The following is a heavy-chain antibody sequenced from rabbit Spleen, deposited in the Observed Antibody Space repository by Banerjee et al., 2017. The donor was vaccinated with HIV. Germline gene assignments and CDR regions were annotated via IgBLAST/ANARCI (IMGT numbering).Heavy chain of an antibody. CDR3: ARDLVVAIGWNFNL. V-gene: IGHV1S40*01. CDR1: GIDFSGTVY. Sequence: QSLEESGGDLVKPEGSLTLTCAASGIDFSGTVYVCWVRQAPGKGLEWISCIAGSSSGFTYSATWAKGRFTCSKTSSTTVTLQMTSLTVADTATYFCARDLVVAIGWNFNLWGQGTLVTVS. D-gene: IGHD3-3*01. CDR2: IAGSSSGFT. J-gene: IGHJ4*01.